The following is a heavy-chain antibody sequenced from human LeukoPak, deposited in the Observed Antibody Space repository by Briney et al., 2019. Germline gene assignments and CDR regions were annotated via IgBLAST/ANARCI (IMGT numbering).Heavy chain of an antibody. CDR2: IYHSGST. V-gene: IGHV4-30-2*01. J-gene: IGHJ5*02. CDR1: GGSISSGGYS. Sequence: SQTLSLTCAVSGGSISSGGYSWSWIRQPPGKGLEWIGYIYHSGSTYYNPSLKSRVTISVDRSKNQFSLKLSSVTAADTAVYYCASRLWSGYYHWGQGTLVTVSS. CDR3: ASRLWSGYYH. D-gene: IGHD3-3*01.